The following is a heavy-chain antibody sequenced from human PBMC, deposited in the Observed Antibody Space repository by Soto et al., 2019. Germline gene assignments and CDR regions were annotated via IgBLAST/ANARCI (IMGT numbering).Heavy chain of an antibody. CDR1: GFSLSNTRMG. Sequence: QVTLKESGPVLVKPTETLTLTCTVSGFSLSNTRMGVSWIRQPPGKALEWLAHIFSHDKKSYSTSLKSRLTISKDTSKSQVVLSMTNMDPVDTATYYCARSGGSGSYYGYYGMDVWGQGTTVTVSS. CDR2: IFSHDKK. V-gene: IGHV2-26*01. J-gene: IGHJ6*02. CDR3: ARSGGSGSYYGYYGMDV. D-gene: IGHD3-10*01.